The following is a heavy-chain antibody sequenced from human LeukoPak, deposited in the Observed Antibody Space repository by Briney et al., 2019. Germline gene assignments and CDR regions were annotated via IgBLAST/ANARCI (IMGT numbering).Heavy chain of an antibody. J-gene: IGHJ2*01. CDR3: ARGSPTPNSRYFDL. CDR2: INSDGSSA. Sequence: GGSLRLSCEASEFTLKDYWMHWVRQGPGKGMVWVSRINSDGSSASYADSVKGRFTISRDNAKNTLYLQVNSLRAEDTAVYYCARGSPTPNSRYFDLWGRGTLVTVSS. V-gene: IGHV3-74*01. CDR1: EFTLKDYW. D-gene: IGHD4-11*01.